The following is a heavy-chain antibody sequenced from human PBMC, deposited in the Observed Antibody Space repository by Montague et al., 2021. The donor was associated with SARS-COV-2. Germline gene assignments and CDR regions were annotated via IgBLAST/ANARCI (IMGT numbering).Heavy chain of an antibody. CDR3: TRDYRSIVGDGLDI. D-gene: IGHD3-16*02. V-gene: IGHV3-48*03. CDR1: GFTFSNYD. Sequence: SLRLSCAASGFTFSNYDMNWVRQAPGKGPEWISYISTSAYTTSYAGSVKGRFTISRDNGKNSLYLQMNSLRVEDTAVYYCTRDYRSIVGDGLDIWGQGTKVTVSP. J-gene: IGHJ3*02. CDR2: ISTSAYTT.